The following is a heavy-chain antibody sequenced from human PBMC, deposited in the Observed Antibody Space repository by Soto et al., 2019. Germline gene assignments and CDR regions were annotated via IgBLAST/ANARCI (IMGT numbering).Heavy chain of an antibody. D-gene: IGHD1-26*01. CDR3: APAPSYVGNLPRI. CDR2: IIPILGIA. V-gene: IGHV1-69*02. J-gene: IGHJ3*02. Sequence: GASVKVSCKASGGTFSSYTISWVRQAPGQGLEWMGRIIPILGIANYAQKFQGRVTITADKSTSTAYMELSSLRSEDTAVYYCAPAPSYVGNLPRIWGQGTMVTVSS. CDR1: GGTFSSYT.